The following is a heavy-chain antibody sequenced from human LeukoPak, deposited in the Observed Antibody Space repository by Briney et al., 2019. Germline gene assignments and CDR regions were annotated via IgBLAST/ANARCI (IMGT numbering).Heavy chain of an antibody. Sequence: ASVKVSCKAFGYIFTRNYIHWVRQAPGQGLEWMGIINPSGGSTTYAQKFQGRVTMTRDTSTSTVYMELTSLRSEDTAVYYCARAGGYCGRISCPYYFDYWGQGPLVAVSS. CDR1: GYIFTRNY. D-gene: IGHD2-15*01. J-gene: IGHJ4*02. CDR3: ARAGGYCGRISCPYYFDY. CDR2: INPSGGST. V-gene: IGHV1-46*01.